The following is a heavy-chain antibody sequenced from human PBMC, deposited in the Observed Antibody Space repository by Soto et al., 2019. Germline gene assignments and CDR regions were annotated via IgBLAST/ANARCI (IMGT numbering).Heavy chain of an antibody. J-gene: IGHJ5*02. D-gene: IGHD5-12*01. CDR1: GGSFSCYY. V-gene: IGHV4-34*01. Sequence: SETLSLTCAVYGGSFSCYYWSWIRQPPGKGLEWIGEINHSGSTNYNPSLKSRVTISVDTSKNQFSLKLSSVTAADTAVYYCARKSYIVATINWFDPWGQGTLVTVSS. CDR2: INHSGST. CDR3: ARKSYIVATINWFDP.